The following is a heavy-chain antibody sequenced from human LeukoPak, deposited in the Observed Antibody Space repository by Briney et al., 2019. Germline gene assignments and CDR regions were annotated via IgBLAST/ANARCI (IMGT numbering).Heavy chain of an antibody. V-gene: IGHV3-23*01. CDR2: LSGSGGNT. Sequence: GGSLRLSCAASGFIFSSYAMSWVRQAPGKGLEWVSALSGSGGNTYYADSVKGRFTISRDNSNNTLYLHMNNLRAEDTAIYFCAKTAGGSIDYWGQGTLVTVSS. CDR3: AKTAGGSIDY. CDR1: GFIFSSYA. D-gene: IGHD6-25*01. J-gene: IGHJ4*02.